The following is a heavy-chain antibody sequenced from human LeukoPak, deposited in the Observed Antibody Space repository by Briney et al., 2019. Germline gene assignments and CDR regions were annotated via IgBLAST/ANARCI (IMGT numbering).Heavy chain of an antibody. J-gene: IGHJ4*02. CDR1: GFTFNSYW. V-gene: IGHV3-7*01. Sequence: PGGSLRLSCAASGFTFNSYWMSWVRQAPGKGLEWVANIKQDGSEKYYVDSVKGRFTISRDNAKNSLYLQMNSLRAEDTAVYYCARDWGGWNTPYYFDYWGQGTLVTVSS. CDR2: IKQDGSEK. CDR3: ARDWGGWNTPYYFDY. D-gene: IGHD1/OR15-1a*01.